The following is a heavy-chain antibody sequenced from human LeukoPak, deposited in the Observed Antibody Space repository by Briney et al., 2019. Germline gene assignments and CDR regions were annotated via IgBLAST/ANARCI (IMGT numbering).Heavy chain of an antibody. Sequence: PGGSLRLSCAASGFTFSSYSMNWVRQAPGKGLEWVSSISSSSSYIYYADSVKGRSTISRDNAKNSLYLQMNSLRAEDTAVYYCARYEYSSGWYYFDYWGQGTLVTVSS. J-gene: IGHJ4*02. CDR3: ARYEYSSGWYYFDY. CDR2: ISSSSSYI. D-gene: IGHD6-19*01. V-gene: IGHV3-21*01. CDR1: GFTFSSYS.